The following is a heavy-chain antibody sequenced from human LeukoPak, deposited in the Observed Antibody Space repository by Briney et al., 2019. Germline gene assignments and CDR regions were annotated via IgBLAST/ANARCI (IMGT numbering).Heavy chain of an antibody. V-gene: IGHV4-59*05. CDR1: GDSISSYY. CDR2: IDYSGNT. D-gene: IGHD5-24*01. Sequence: SETLSLTCTVSGDSISSYYWSWIRQPPGKGLEWIGSIDYSGNTNYNPSLKSRVTIAVDLSKNQFSLKLSSVTAADTAVYYCARDGYLAVDYWGQGTLVTVSS. CDR3: ARDGYLAVDY. J-gene: IGHJ4*02.